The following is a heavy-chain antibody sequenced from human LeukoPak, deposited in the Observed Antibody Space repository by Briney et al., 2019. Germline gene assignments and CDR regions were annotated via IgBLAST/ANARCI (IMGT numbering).Heavy chain of an antibody. V-gene: IGHV4-30-4*01. CDR2: IYYSGST. J-gene: IGHJ5*02. D-gene: IGHD3-10*01. CDR3: ARALYYGTGRPFDP. CDR1: GVSISSGDYY. Sequence: SETLSLTCTVSGVSISSGDYYWNWIRQPPGKGLEWIGFIYYSGSTKYNPSLKSRLTLSVDTSKNQFSLKLSSVTAADTAVYYCARALYYGTGRPFDPWGQGTLVTVSS.